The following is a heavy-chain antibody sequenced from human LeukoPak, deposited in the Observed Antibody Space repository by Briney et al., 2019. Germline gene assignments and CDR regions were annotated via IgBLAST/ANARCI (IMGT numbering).Heavy chain of an antibody. Sequence: GASVKDSCKASGGTFSSYAISWVRQAPGQGLEWMGGIIPIFGTANYAQKFQGRVTITADESTSTAYMELSSLRSEDTAVYYCAREEIAVAGLTANWFDPWGQGTLVTVSS. V-gene: IGHV1-69*13. CDR2: IIPIFGTA. CDR3: AREEIAVAGLTANWFDP. J-gene: IGHJ5*02. CDR1: GGTFSSYA. D-gene: IGHD6-19*01.